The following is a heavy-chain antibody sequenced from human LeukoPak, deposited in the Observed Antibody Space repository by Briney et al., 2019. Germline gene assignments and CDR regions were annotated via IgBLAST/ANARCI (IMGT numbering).Heavy chain of an antibody. D-gene: IGHD3-3*01. J-gene: IGHJ4*02. Sequence: GASVKVSCKASGGTFSSYAISWVRQAPGQGLEWMGIINPSGGSTSYAQKFQGRVTMTRDTSTSTVYMELSSLRSEDTAVYYCAREGWHYDFWSGYNGWGQGTLVTVSS. CDR3: AREGWHYDFWSGYNG. V-gene: IGHV1-46*01. CDR1: GGTFSSYA. CDR2: INPSGGST.